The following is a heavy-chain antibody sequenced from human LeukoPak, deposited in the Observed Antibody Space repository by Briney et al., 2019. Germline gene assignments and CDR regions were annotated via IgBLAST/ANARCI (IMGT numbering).Heavy chain of an antibody. CDR2: ISFDGSQK. CDR1: GFTFSNYG. Sequence: GGSLRLSCAASGFTFSNYGMHWVRQAPGKGLEWVALISFDGSQKYYADSVKGRFTISRDNSKSTVYLQMNSLRVEDAAVYYCPKDLTPAFGGDLDPWGQGTLVTVSS. J-gene: IGHJ5*02. D-gene: IGHD3-10*01. V-gene: IGHV3-30*02. CDR3: PKDLTPAFGGDLDP.